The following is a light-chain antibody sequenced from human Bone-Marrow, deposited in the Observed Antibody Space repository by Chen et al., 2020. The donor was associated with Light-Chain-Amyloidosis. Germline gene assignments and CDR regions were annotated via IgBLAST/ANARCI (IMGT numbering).Light chain of an antibody. CDR1: NIGSTS. J-gene: IGLJ3*02. V-gene: IGLV3-21*02. Sequence: SYVLTQPSSVSVAPGQTATIACGGNNIGSTSVHRYQQTPGQAPLLVVYDDSDRPSGLPERLSGSKSGNTATLTISRVEAGDEADYYCQVWDRGSDRPVFGGGTKLTVL. CDR2: DDS. CDR3: QVWDRGSDRPV.